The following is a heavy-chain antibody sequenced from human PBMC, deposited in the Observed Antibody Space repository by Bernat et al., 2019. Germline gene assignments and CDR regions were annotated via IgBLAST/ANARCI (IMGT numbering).Heavy chain of an antibody. Sequence: QVQLQESGPGLVKPSETLSLTCTVSGGSISSYYWSWIRQPPGKGLEWIGYIYYSGSTNYNPSLKSRVTISIDTSKNHFSLRLSSVTAADPAVYYCARGEYRGGWLRIDPWGQRTLVTVSS. CDR2: IYYSGST. CDR1: GGSISSYY. D-gene: IGHD6-19*01. CDR3: ARGEYRGGWLRIDP. J-gene: IGHJ5*02. V-gene: IGHV4-59*01.